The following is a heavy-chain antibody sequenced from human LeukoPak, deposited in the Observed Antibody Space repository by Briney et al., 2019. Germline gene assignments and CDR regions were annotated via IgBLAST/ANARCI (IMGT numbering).Heavy chain of an antibody. CDR1: GGSISGYY. J-gene: IGHJ5*02. CDR2: IYYSGST. Sequence: PSETLSLTCTVSGGSISGYYWSWIRQPPGKGLEWIGYIYYSGSTNYNPSLESRVTISVDTSNNQFSLKLSSVTAADTAVYYCARGPRYDYVWGSYRYWNWFDPWGQGTLVTVSS. CDR3: ARGPRYDYVWGSYRYWNWFDP. D-gene: IGHD3-16*02. V-gene: IGHV4-59*08.